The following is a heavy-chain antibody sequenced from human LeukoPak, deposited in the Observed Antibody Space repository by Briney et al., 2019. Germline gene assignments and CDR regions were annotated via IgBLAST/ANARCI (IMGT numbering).Heavy chain of an antibody. D-gene: IGHD3-10*01. Sequence: GGSLRLSCAASGFTFSSYAMHWVRQAPGKGLEYVSAISSNGGSTYYANSVKGRFTISRDNSKNTLYLQMNSLRAEDTAVYYCAKFTMVRGVIITGFDPWGQGTLVTVSS. V-gene: IGHV3-64*01. J-gene: IGHJ5*02. CDR2: ISSNGGST. CDR3: AKFTMVRGVIITGFDP. CDR1: GFTFSSYA.